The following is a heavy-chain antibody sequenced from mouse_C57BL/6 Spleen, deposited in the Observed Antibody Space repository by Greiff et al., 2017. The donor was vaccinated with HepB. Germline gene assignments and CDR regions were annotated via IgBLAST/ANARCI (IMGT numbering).Heavy chain of an antibody. CDR3: ASDMDEDAIDY. CDR2: ISDGGSYT. D-gene: IGHD1-1*02. Sequence: EVKLMESGGGLVKPGGSLKLSCAASGFTFSSYAMSWVRQTPEKRLEWVATISDGGSYTYYPDNVKGRITISRDNAKNNLYLQMSHLKSEDTAMYYCASDMDEDAIDYWGQGTSVTVSS. V-gene: IGHV5-4*03. CDR1: GFTFSSYA. J-gene: IGHJ4*01.